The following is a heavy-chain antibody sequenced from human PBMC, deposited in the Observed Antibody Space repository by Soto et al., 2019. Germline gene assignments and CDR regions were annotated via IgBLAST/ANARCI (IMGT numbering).Heavy chain of an antibody. J-gene: IGHJ6*02. CDR3: AASCVACGGFNYYGMDV. CDR1: GGSISSGGYY. CDR2: IYYSGTT. Sequence: QVQLQESGPGLVKPSQTLSLTCTVSGGSISSGGYYWYWIRQHPGKGLEWIGYIYYSGTTYYNPSLRSRVTQSVGTSKNLCSLKLSSVTAADTAVYYCAASCVACGGFNYYGMDVWGQGTTVTVSS. V-gene: IGHV4-31*03. D-gene: IGHD2-21*01.